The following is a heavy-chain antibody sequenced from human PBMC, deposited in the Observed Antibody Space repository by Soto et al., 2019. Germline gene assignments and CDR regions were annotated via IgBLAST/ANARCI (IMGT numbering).Heavy chain of an antibody. CDR3: ATVFRSANFNS. CDR2: ITSSSSTI. D-gene: IGHD3-10*02. CDR1: GLSFSDYY. Sequence: QVELVESGGGLVKPGGSLRLSCAASGLSFSDYYMSWIRQAPGKGLEWIAYITSSSSTIYYADSVKGRFTISRNDATNSMYLQLDSLRAEDTAVYYCATVFRSANFNSWGQGTLVTVSS. V-gene: IGHV3-11*01. J-gene: IGHJ4*02.